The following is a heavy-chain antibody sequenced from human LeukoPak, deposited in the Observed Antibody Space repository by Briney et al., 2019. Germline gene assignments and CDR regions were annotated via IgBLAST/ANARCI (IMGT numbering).Heavy chain of an antibody. D-gene: IGHD2-15*01. V-gene: IGHV3-21*01. CDR3: ARDSSYCSGGSCYSVWYFDL. J-gene: IGHJ2*01. CDR2: ISSSNSYI. Sequence: PGGSLRLSCAASGFTFSSYSMNWVRQAPGKGLEWVSSISSSNSYIYYADSVKGRFTISRDNAKNSLYLQMNSLRAEDTAVYYCARDSSYCSGGSCYSVWYFDLWGRGTLVTVSS. CDR1: GFTFSSYS.